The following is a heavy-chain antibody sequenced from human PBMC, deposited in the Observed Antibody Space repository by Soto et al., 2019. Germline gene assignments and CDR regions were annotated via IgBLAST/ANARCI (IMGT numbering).Heavy chain of an antibody. Sequence: GGSLRLSCAVSGFTFSSYLMSWVRQAPGKEPEWVANIKQDGSEKYYVDSVKGRFTIARDNSKNSLFLQMNSLTAEDTAIYYCARDSAGFWSGYYSYWGQGTQVTAPQ. D-gene: IGHD3-3*01. CDR3: ARDSAGFWSGYYSY. CDR2: IKQDGSEK. V-gene: IGHV3-7*01. J-gene: IGHJ4*02. CDR1: GFTFSSYL.